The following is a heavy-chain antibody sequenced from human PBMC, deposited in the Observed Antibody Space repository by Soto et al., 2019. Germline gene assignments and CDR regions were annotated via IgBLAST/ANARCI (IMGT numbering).Heavy chain of an antibody. Sequence: PGESLKISCKGSGYSFTSYWIGWVRQMPGKGLEWMGIIYPGDSDTRYSPSFQGQVTISADKSISTAYLQWSSLKASDTAMYYRARHVRDIVVVPAATHYYMDVWAKGPRSPSP. CDR2: IYPGDSDT. V-gene: IGHV5-51*01. CDR3: ARHVRDIVVVPAATHYYMDV. CDR1: GYSFTSYW. D-gene: IGHD2-2*01. J-gene: IGHJ6*03.